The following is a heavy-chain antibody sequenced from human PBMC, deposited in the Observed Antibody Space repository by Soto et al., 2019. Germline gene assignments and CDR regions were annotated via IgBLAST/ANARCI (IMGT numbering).Heavy chain of an antibody. Sequence: QVQLVESGGGVVQPGRSLRLSCAASGCTFSSYAMHWVRQAPGKGLEWVAVISYDETNKYYADSVKGRFTISRDNSKNTLYLQMNSLRAEDTAVYYCARDLNAVGAVGAARYYYYDMDVWGQGTTVTVSS. D-gene: IGHD6-19*01. CDR1: GCTFSSYA. J-gene: IGHJ6*02. CDR2: ISYDETNK. CDR3: ARDLNAVGAVGAARYYYYDMDV. V-gene: IGHV3-30-3*01.